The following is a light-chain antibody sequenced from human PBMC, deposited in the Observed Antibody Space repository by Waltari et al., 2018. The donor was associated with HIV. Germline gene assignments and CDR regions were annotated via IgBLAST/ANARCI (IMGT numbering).Light chain of an antibody. V-gene: IGLV2-14*01. CDR3: ASYISSASPE. CDR2: EVS. CDR1: SSSLRDYNS. J-gene: IGLJ3*02. Sequence: QSALTQPASVSGSPGPSLPISCPGTSSSLRDYNSFPWYQHHPGKVPKVIIYEVSNRPSGVSSRFSGSISANTASLTISGLQPEDEADYFCASYISSASPEFGGGTKVTVL.